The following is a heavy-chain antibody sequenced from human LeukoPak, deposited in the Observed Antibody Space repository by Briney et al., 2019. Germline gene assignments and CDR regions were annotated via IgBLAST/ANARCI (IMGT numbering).Heavy chain of an antibody. J-gene: IGHJ4*02. CDR3: ARTYGSGSYVDY. CDR2: IYYSGST. CDR1: GGSISSSTYY. Sequence: SETLSLTRTVSGGSISSSTYYWDWIRQPPGKGLEWIGSIYYSGSTYYNPSLKSPVTISADTSKNQFSLKLSSVTAADTAVYYCARTYGSGSYVDYWGQGTLVTVSS. V-gene: IGHV4-39*01. D-gene: IGHD3-10*01.